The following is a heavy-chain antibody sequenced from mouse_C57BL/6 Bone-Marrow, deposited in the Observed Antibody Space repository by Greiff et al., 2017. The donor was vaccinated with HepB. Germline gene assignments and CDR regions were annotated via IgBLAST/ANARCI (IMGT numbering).Heavy chain of an antibody. CDR3: ARSEKAQATSRFAY. D-gene: IGHD3-2*02. CDR2: IDPSDSYT. Sequence: QVQLQQPGAELVMPGASVKLSCKASGYTFTSYWMHWVKQRPGQGLEWIGEIDPSDSYTNYNQKFKGKSTLTVDKSSSTAYMQLSSLTSEDSAVYYCARSEKAQATSRFAYWGQGTLVTVSA. CDR1: GYTFTSYW. V-gene: IGHV1-69*01. J-gene: IGHJ3*01.